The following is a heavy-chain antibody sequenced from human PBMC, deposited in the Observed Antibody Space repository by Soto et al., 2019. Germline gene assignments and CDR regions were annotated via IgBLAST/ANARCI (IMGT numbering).Heavy chain of an antibody. CDR1: GFTFSSYG. CDR2: ISYDGSNK. CDR3: AKIFRTMIVVYGMDV. V-gene: IGHV3-30*18. J-gene: IGHJ6*02. D-gene: IGHD3-22*01. Sequence: GGSLRLSCAASGFTFSSYGMHWVRQAPGKGLEWVAVISYDGSNKYYADSVKGRFTISRDNSKNTLYPQMNSLRAEDTAVYYCAKIFRTMIVVYGMDVWGQGTTVTVSS.